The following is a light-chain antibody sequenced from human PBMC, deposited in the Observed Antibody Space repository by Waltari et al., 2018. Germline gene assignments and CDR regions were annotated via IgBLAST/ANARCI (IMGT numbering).Light chain of an antibody. J-gene: IGKJ1*01. CDR3: QQSYSNPWT. CDR1: QTVTTF. V-gene: IGKV1-39*01. CDR2: AAS. Sequence: DIQMTQSPSSLSASVGDRVSITCWASQTVTTFLNWYQQKPGKAPQVLIFAASNLQSGVPSRFSGSGSGTEFTLTISSLQPEDFATYFCQQSYSNPWTFGQGTKVEIK.